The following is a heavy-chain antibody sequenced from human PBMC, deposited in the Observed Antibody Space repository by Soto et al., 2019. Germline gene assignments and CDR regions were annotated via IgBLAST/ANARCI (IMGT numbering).Heavy chain of an antibody. V-gene: IGHV1-46*01. Sequence: ASVKVSFKASGYTFTSYYMHWVRQAPGQGLEWMGIINPSGGSTSYAQKFQGRVTMTRDTSTSTVYMELSSLRSEDTAAYYCARGWEPITMIVVVNPYFDYWGQGTLVTVSS. CDR3: ARGWEPITMIVVVNPYFDY. J-gene: IGHJ4*02. CDR2: INPSGGST. D-gene: IGHD3-22*01. CDR1: GYTFTSYY.